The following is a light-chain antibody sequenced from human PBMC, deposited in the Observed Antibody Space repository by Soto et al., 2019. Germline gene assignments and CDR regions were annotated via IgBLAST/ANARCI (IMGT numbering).Light chain of an antibody. J-gene: IGKJ5*01. V-gene: IGKV4-1*01. CDR1: QSVLYSANNRNY. Sequence: DIVMTQSPDSLAVSLGERPTINCKTSQSVLYSANNRNYLAWYQQKPGQPPXXLIYWASTRESGAPDRFSGSGSGTDFTLTISSLQAEDVAVYYCQQYYSTPTFGQGTRLEIK. CDR2: WAS. CDR3: QQYYSTPT.